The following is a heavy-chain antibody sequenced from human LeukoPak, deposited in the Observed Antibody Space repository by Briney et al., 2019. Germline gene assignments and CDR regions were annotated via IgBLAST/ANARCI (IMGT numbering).Heavy chain of an antibody. CDR1: GGSISSGGYY. CDR3: TRVPILTTARGYFDY. CDR2: IYYSGST. V-gene: IGHV4-61*08. Sequence: PSETLSLTCTVSGGSISSGGYYWSWIRQPPGKGLEWIGYIYYSGSTTYNPSLKSRVTISVDMSKNKFSLKLSSVTAADTAVYYCTRVPILTTARGYFDYWGQGTLVTVSS. D-gene: IGHD4-17*01. J-gene: IGHJ4*02.